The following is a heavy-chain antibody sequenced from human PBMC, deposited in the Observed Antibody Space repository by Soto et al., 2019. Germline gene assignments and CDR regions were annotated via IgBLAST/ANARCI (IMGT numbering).Heavy chain of an antibody. D-gene: IGHD5-12*01. Sequence: QEQLVEYGGGVVQAGRSLRLSCAASGFTFNFFGRHWVRQAPGKGLEWVAVISYDGSEKYYADSVKGRFTMSTDNSKNMVYLEMSSLRPEDTSVYYCAKERRYSFDAFDIWGHGTMVTVSS. J-gene: IGHJ3*02. CDR1: GFTFNFFG. V-gene: IGHV3-30*18. CDR3: AKERRYSFDAFDI. CDR2: ISYDGSEK.